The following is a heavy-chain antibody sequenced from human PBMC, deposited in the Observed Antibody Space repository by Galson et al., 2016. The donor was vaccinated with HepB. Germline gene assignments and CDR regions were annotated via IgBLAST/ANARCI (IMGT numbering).Heavy chain of an antibody. V-gene: IGHV3-15*01. Sequence: SLRLSCASSEFTFSSAWMSWVRQTPGKGLEWVGRIKSKTEGGTTDNAAPVKGRFTISRDDSKNTLYLQMNSLKIEDTAVYYCSTEWAYYDRRSYYLDYWGLGTLVSVSS. D-gene: IGHD3-22*01. CDR1: EFTFSSAW. CDR2: IKSKTEGGTT. J-gene: IGHJ4*02. CDR3: STEWAYYDRRSYYLDY.